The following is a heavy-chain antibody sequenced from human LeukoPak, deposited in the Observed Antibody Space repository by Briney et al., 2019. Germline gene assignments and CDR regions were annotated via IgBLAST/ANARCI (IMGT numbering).Heavy chain of an antibody. CDR2: IYYSGST. Sequence: SETLSLTCTVSGGSVSSGSYYWSWIRQPPGKGLEWIGYIYYSGSTNYNPSLKSRVTISVDTSKNQFSLKLSSVTAADTAVYYCARGPYDFPDYWGQGTLVTVSS. V-gene: IGHV4-61*01. CDR1: GGSVSSGSYY. CDR3: ARGPYDFPDY. D-gene: IGHD3-3*01. J-gene: IGHJ4*02.